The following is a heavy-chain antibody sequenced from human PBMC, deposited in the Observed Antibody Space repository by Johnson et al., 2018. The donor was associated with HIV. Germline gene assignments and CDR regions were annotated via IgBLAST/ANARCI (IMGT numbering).Heavy chain of an antibody. Sequence: VQLVESGGGLVKPGGSLRLSCAASGFTFSSYGMHWVRQAPGKGLEWVANIKQDGSEKYYVDSVKGRFTISRDNAKNSLYLQMNSLRAEDTAVYYCARDRIPYNWNYEGDAFDIWGQGTMVTVSS. D-gene: IGHD1-7*01. CDR1: GFTFSSYG. J-gene: IGHJ3*02. CDR3: ARDRIPYNWNYEGDAFDI. V-gene: IGHV3-7*01. CDR2: IKQDGSEK.